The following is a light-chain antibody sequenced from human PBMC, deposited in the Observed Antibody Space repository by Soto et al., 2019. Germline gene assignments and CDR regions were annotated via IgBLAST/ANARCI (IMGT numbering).Light chain of an antibody. CDR2: KAS. V-gene: IGKV1-5*03. J-gene: IGKJ1*01. CDR3: KHYNSYSEA. Sequence: DIQMTQSPSTLSGSVGDRVTITCRASQTISSWLAWYQQKPGKAPKLLIYKASTLKSGVPSRFSGSGSGTEFTLTISSLQPDDFATYYCKHYNSYSEAFGQGTKEDI. CDR1: QTISSW.